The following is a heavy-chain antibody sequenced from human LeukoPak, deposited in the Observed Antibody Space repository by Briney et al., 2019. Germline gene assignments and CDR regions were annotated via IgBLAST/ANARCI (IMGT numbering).Heavy chain of an antibody. CDR1: GFTVSSNY. D-gene: IGHD2-15*01. CDR2: IYSGGST. CDR3: ARDHCSGGSCWDFDY. V-gene: IGHV3-66*01. Sequence: PGGSLRLSCAASGFTVSSNYMSWVRQAPGKGLEWVSVIYSGGSTYYADSVKGRLTISRDNSKNTLYLQMNSLRAEDTAVYYCARDHCSGGSCWDFDYWGQGTLVTVSS. J-gene: IGHJ4*02.